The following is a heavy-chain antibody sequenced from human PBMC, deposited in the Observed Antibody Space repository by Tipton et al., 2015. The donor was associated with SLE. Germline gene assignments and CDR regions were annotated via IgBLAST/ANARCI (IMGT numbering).Heavy chain of an antibody. Sequence: LRLSCTVSGGSISSSSYYWGWIRQPPGKGLEWIGSIYYSGSTYYNPSLKSRVTIPVDTSKNQFSLKLSSVTAADTAVYYCARSQQLSYMDVWGKGTTVTVSS. V-gene: IGHV4-39*07. CDR2: IYYSGST. D-gene: IGHD6-13*01. CDR3: ARSQQLSYMDV. CDR1: GGSISSSSYY. J-gene: IGHJ6*03.